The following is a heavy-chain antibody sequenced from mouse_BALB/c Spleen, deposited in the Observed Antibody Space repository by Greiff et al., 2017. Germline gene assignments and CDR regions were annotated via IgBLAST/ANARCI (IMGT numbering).Heavy chain of an antibody. CDR1: GFTFSDYY. Sequence: EVKVVESGGGLVKPGGSLKLSCAASGFTFSDYYMYWVRQTPEKRLEWVATISDGGSYTYYPDSVKGRFTISRDNAKNNLYLQMSSLKSEDTAMYYCARDPGFAYWGQGTLVTVSA. CDR3: ARDPGFAY. J-gene: IGHJ3*01. CDR2: ISDGGSYT. V-gene: IGHV5-4*02.